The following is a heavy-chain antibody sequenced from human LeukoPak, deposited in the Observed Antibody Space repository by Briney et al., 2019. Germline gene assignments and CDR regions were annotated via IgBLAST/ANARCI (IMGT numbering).Heavy chain of an antibody. CDR1: GFTFSNCA. V-gene: IGHV3-33*08. Sequence: QPGGSLRLSCSASGFTFSNCAMHWVRQAPGKGLEWVAVIWYDGSNKYYADSVKGRFTISRDNSKNTLYLQMNSLRAEDTAVYYCARTSLDIVATTRLDYWGQGTLVTVSS. CDR3: ARTSLDIVATTRLDY. J-gene: IGHJ4*02. D-gene: IGHD5-12*01. CDR2: IWYDGSNK.